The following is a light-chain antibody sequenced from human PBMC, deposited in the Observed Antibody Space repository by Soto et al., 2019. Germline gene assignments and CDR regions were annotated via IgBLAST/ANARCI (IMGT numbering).Light chain of an antibody. CDR2: GAY. J-gene: IGKJ1*01. Sequence: DIQMTQSPSSLSASVGDRVTITCRASQGISTYLNWYQQKPGKAHNLLIHGAYSLHRGVQSRFSGSGSGTDFTLTIRRLQPEDFVTYYCKQSYSSPRTFGQGTKVDIK. V-gene: IGKV1-39*01. CDR1: QGISTY. CDR3: KQSYSSPRT.